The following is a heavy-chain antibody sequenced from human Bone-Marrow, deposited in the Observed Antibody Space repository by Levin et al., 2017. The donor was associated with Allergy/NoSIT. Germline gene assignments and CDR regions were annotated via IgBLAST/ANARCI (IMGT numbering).Heavy chain of an antibody. CDR2: ISVYSGDT. Sequence: GESLKISCKASGYSFTSHGISWVRQAPGQGLEWIGWISVYSGDTRFAQKFQDRITMTTDTSTSTAYLEVRSLRSDDTAVYSCVSDNRSYRGVDYDPFPYWGQGTLVTVSA. CDR3: VSDNRSYRGVDYDPFPY. CDR1: GYSFTSHG. D-gene: IGHD4-17*01. J-gene: IGHJ4*02. V-gene: IGHV1-18*01.